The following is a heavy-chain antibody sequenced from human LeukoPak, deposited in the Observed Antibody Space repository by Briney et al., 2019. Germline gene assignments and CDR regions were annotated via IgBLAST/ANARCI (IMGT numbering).Heavy chain of an antibody. D-gene: IGHD2-21*02. V-gene: IGHV1-18*01. CDR2: ISAYNGNT. CDR1: GYTFSTYG. Sequence: GASVTVSCKAYGYTFSTYGIKWVRQAPGQGLEWMGWISAYNGNTNYAQKLQGRVTMTTDTSTSTAYMELRSLRSDDTAVYYCARDLGAYCGGDCYNHGYYGMDVWGQGTTVTVSS. J-gene: IGHJ6*02. CDR3: ARDLGAYCGGDCYNHGYYGMDV.